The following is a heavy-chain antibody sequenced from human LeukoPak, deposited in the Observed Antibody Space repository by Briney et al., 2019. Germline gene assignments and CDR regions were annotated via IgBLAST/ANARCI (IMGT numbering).Heavy chain of an antibody. CDR1: GFTFSSYW. J-gene: IGHJ6*03. V-gene: IGHV3-7*01. Sequence: GGSLRLSCAASGFTFSSYWMSWVRQAPGKGLEWVANIKQDGSEKYYVDSVKGRFTISRDNAKNPLYLQMNSLRAEDTSVYYCARVGAVAGTTWYYYYYYMDVWGKGTTVTISS. CDR2: IKQDGSEK. D-gene: IGHD6-19*01. CDR3: ARVGAVAGTTWYYYYYYMDV.